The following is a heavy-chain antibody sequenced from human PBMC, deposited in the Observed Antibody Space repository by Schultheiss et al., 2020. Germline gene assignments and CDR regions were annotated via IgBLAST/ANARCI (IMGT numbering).Heavy chain of an antibody. J-gene: IGHJ4*02. CDR1: GYTFTSYD. V-gene: IGHV1-8*01. CDR3: ATLYGSNSYESGYYFDY. CDR2: MNPNSGNT. Sequence: ASVKVSCKASGYTFTSYDINWVRQATGQGLEWMGWMNPNSGNTGYAQKFQGRVTMTRNTSISTAYMELSSLRSEDTAVYYCATLYGSNSYESGYYFDYWGQGTLVTVSS. D-gene: IGHD6-13*01.